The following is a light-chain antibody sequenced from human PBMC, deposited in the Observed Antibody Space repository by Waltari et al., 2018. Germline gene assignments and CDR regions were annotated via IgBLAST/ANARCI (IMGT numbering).Light chain of an antibody. CDR2: DAS. J-gene: IGKJ2*03. CDR1: QILSTN. Sequence: ETVMTQSPVTLSVSPGGRATLSCRATQILSTNLAWYQQRPGQPPRLLIYDASARATGVPARFNGSGSGTEFTLTITNLQPEDVTVYFCQQYNNWPPYSFGQGTKLEIK. V-gene: IGKV3-15*01. CDR3: QQYNNWPPYS.